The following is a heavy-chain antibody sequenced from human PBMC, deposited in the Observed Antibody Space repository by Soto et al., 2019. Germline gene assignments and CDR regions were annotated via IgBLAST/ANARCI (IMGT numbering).Heavy chain of an antibody. V-gene: IGHV1-3*01. D-gene: IGHD2-15*01. J-gene: IGHJ6*02. CDR2: INAGNGNT. CDR3: ARDIVVVVAATSSYGMDV. CDR1: GYTFTSYA. Sequence: ASVKVSCKASGYTFTSYAMHWVRQAPGQRLEWMGWINAGNGNTKYSQKFQGRVTITRDTSASTAYMELSSLRSEDTAVYYCARDIVVVVAATSSYGMDVWGQGTTATVSS.